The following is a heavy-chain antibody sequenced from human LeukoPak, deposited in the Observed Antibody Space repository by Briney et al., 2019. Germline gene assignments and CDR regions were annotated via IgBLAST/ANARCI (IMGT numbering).Heavy chain of an antibody. D-gene: IGHD3-10*01. V-gene: IGHV4-59*12. CDR1: GGSISSYH. CDR3: ARDHNQYYYGSGVSGGWFDP. Sequence: SETLSLTCTVSGGSISSYHWSWIRQPPGKGLEWIGYIYYSGSTNYNPSLKSRVSISVDTSKNQFSLKLSSVTAADTAVYYCARDHNQYYYGSGVSGGWFDPWGQGTLVTVSS. J-gene: IGHJ5*02. CDR2: IYYSGST.